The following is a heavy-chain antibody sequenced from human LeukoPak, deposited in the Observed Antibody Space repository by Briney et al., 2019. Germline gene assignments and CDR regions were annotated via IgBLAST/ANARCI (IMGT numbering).Heavy chain of an antibody. D-gene: IGHD6-13*01. CDR3: ARTGIGAGGSTLGFDP. CDR1: GGSISSYY. V-gene: IGHV4-59*01. CDR2: IYYSGST. Sequence: PSETLSLTCTVSGGSISSYYWSWIRQPPGKGLEWIGYIYYSGSTNHNPSLKSRVTISVDTSKNQFSLKLSSVTAADTAVYYCARTGIGAGGSTLGFDPWGQGTMVTVSS. J-gene: IGHJ5*02.